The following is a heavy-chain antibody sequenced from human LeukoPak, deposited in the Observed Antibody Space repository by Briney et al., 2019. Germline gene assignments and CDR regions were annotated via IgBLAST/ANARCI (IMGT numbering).Heavy chain of an antibody. J-gene: IGHJ6*02. CDR3: ARDRVESSGYYYYYGIDV. D-gene: IGHD3-22*01. Sequence: SETLSLTCTVSGGSISPHYWTWIRQTPGKGLEWIGYVYYNGLTSYNASLRSRLILSVDTARNQVSLKLTSVTAADTAVYYCARDRVESSGYYYYYGIDVWGQGTTVTVSS. CDR1: GGSISPHY. V-gene: IGHV4-59*11. CDR2: VYYNGLT.